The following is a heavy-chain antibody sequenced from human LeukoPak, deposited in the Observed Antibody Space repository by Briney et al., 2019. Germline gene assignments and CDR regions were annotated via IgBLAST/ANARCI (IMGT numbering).Heavy chain of an antibody. Sequence: PSETLSLTCTVSGGSISSSSYYWGWIRQPPGKGLEWIGYIYYSGSTYYNPSLKSRVTISVDTSKNQFSLKPSSVTAADTAVYYCARVGNDGGDDAFDIWGQGTMVTVSS. D-gene: IGHD2-21*01. CDR1: GGSISSSSYY. V-gene: IGHV4-30-4*08. J-gene: IGHJ3*02. CDR2: IYYSGST. CDR3: ARVGNDGGDDAFDI.